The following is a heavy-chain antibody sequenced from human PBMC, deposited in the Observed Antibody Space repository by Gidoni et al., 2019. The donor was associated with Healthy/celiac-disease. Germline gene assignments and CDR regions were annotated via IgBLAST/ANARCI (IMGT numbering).Heavy chain of an antibody. CDR3: AREFQSDIVLMVYAIHGMDV. D-gene: IGHD2-8*01. Sequence: QVQLVQSGAEVQKLGASVKFSCKAFRYTFTSYSMPWVRQAPGQGLEWMGIINPSGGSTSYAQKFQGRVTMTRDTSTSTVYMELSSLRSEDTAVYYCAREFQSDIVLMVYAIHGMDVWGQGTTVTVSS. V-gene: IGHV1-46*01. CDR2: INPSGGST. J-gene: IGHJ6*02. CDR1: RYTFTSYS.